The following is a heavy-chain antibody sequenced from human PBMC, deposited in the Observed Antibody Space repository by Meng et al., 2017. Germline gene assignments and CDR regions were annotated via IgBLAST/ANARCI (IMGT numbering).Heavy chain of an antibody. J-gene: IGHJ4*02. D-gene: IGHD3-9*01. V-gene: IGHV3-49*04. Sequence: GGSLRLSCTASGFTFGDYAMSWVRQAPGKGLEWVGFIRSKAYGGTTEYAASVKGRFTISRDDSKSIAYLQMNSLKTEDTAVYYCTRAGRCITIFLLVTLKRFFDYWGQGTLVTVSS. CDR1: GFTFGDYA. CDR3: TRAGRCITIFLLVTLKRFFDY. CDR2: IRSKAYGGTT.